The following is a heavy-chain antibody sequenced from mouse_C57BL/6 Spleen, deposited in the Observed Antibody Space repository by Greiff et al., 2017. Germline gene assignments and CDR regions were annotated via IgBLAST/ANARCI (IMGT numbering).Heavy chain of an antibody. J-gene: IGHJ4*01. D-gene: IGHD2-1*01. CDR1: GFSLTSYA. CDR2: IWTGGGT. V-gene: IGHV2-9-1*01. CDR3: ARYGNYDGYAMDY. Sequence: QVQLQQSGPGLVAPSQSLSITRTVSGFSLTSYAISWVRQPPGKGLEWLGVIWTGGGTNYNSALKSRLSISKDNSKSQVFLKMNSLQTDDTARYYCARYGNYDGYAMDYWGQGTSVTVSS.